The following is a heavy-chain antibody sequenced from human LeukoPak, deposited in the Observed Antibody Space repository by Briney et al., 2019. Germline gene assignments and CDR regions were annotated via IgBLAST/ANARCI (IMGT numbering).Heavy chain of an antibody. CDR3: AREGHGPAGY. CDR2: ISAYNGHT. J-gene: IGHJ4*02. Sequence: ASVKVSCKASGYTFTNYGISRVRQAPGQGLEWMGWISAYNGHTKYAQKVQGRVTMTRDTSTSTAYMELRSLRSDDTAVYYCAREGHGPAGYWGQGTLVTVSS. CDR1: GYTFTNYG. V-gene: IGHV1-18*01.